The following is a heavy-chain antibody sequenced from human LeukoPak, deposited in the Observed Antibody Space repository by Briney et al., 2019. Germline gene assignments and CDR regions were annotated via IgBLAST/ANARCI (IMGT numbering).Heavy chain of an antibody. D-gene: IGHD6-13*01. CDR3: TQMAAAGSSTALEY. CDR1: GFTFSSYG. CDR2: IRYDGSNK. V-gene: IGHV3-30*02. Sequence: GGSLRLSCAASGFTFSSYGMHWVRQAPGKGLEWVAFIRYDGSNKYYADSVKGRFTISRDNSKNTLYLQMNSLRAEDTAEYYFTQMAAAGSSTALEYCGERALWTVSP. J-gene: IGHJ4*02.